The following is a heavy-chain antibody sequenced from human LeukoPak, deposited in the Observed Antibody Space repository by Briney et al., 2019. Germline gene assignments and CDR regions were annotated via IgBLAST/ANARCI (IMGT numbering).Heavy chain of an antibody. D-gene: IGHD3-3*01. V-gene: IGHV4-39*01. CDR1: GGSISSSSYY. CDR2: IYYSGST. Sequence: SETLSLTCTVSGGSISSSSYYWGWIRQPPGKGLEWIGSIYYSGSTYYNPSLKSRVTISVDTSKNQFSLKLSSVTAADTAVYYCARPRPVTIFGVVTFPLDAFDIWGQGTMVTVSS. CDR3: ARPRPVTIFGVVTFPLDAFDI. J-gene: IGHJ3*02.